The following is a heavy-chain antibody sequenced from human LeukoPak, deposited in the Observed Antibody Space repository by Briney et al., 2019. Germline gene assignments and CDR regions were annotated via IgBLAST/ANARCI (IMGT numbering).Heavy chain of an antibody. D-gene: IGHD3-3*01. CDR2: IIPIFGTA. V-gene: IGHV1-69*13. CDR3: ARLYDFWSGYYHLYNWFDP. J-gene: IGHJ5*02. CDR1: GYTFTGYY. Sequence: ASVKVSCKASGYTFTGYYMHWVRQAPGQGLEWMGGIIPIFGTANYAQKFQGRVTITADESTSTAYMELSSLRSEDTAVYYCARLYDFWSGYYHLYNWFDPWGQGTLVTVSS.